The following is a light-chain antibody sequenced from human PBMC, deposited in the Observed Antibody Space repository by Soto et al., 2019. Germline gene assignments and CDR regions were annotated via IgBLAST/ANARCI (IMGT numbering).Light chain of an antibody. Sequence: DIQMTQSPTSLSASVGDRVTITCRASQGIRNFVAWYQQKPGKAPKLLIYAASTLKSGVPSRFIGSGSGTDFTLTLNSLQPEDVATYSCQKYSSVPVFGPGTKVEIK. V-gene: IGKV1-27*01. CDR2: AAS. CDR3: QKYSSVPV. J-gene: IGKJ3*01. CDR1: QGIRNF.